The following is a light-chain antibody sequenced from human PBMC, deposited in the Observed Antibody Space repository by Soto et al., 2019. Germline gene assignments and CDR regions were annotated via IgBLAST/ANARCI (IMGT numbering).Light chain of an antibody. CDR2: GAS. J-gene: IGKJ1*01. CDR3: QQYNNWPPWT. CDR1: QSVSSN. Sequence: EIVMTQSPATLSVSPGERATLSCRASQSVSSNLAWYQQKPGQAPRLLTYGASTRATGIPARFSGSGSGTEFTLTISSLQSEDFAVYYCQQYNNWPPWTFGQGTKWIS. V-gene: IGKV3-15*01.